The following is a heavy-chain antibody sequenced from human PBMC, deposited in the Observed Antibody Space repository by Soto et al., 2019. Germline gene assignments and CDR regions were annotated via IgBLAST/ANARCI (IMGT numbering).Heavy chain of an antibody. V-gene: IGHV4-4*07. D-gene: IGHD1-7*01. CDR3: ARGKENNWNYISYYYYGMDV. Sequence: SETLSLTCTVSGDSISTYYWNWIRQPAGKALEWIGRIYTSGSTNYNPSLKSRVTMSVDTSKNQFSLKLSSVTAADTAVYYCARGKENNWNYISYYYYGMDVWGQGTTVTVSS. J-gene: IGHJ6*02. CDR1: GDSISTYY. CDR2: IYTSGST.